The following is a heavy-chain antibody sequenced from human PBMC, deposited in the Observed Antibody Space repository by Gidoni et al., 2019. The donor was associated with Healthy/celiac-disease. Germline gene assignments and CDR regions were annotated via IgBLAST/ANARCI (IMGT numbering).Heavy chain of an antibody. CDR3: ARESNGYNHHHFDY. V-gene: IGHV3-33*01. D-gene: IGHD5-12*01. CDR1: GFTFSSYG. Sequence: QVQLVESGGGVVQPGRSLRLSCAASGFTFSSYGMHWVRQAPGKGLEWVAVIWYDGSNKYYADSVKGRFTISRDNSKNTLYLQMNSLRAEDTAVYYCARESNGYNHHHFDYWGQGTLVTVSS. J-gene: IGHJ4*02. CDR2: IWYDGSNK.